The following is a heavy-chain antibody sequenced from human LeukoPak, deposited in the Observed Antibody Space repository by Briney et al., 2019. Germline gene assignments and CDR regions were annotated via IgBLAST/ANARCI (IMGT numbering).Heavy chain of an antibody. D-gene: IGHD2-15*01. V-gene: IGHV3-23*01. CDR1: GFTFSSYA. CDR2: ISGSGGRT. J-gene: IGHJ4*02. Sequence: GGSLRLSCAASGFTFSSYAMSWVRQAPAKGLEWVSAISGSGGRTYYTDSVKGRFTISRDNSRNTLCLQMNSLRADDTAVYYCAKTKLGYCSGGSCYSRHYRLDYWGQGTLVTVSS. CDR3: AKTKLGYCSGGSCYSRHYRLDY.